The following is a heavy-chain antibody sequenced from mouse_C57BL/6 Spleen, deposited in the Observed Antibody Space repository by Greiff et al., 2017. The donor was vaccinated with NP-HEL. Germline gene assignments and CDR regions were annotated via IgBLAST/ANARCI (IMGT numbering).Heavy chain of an antibody. Sequence: EVKLVESGGGLVKPGGSLKLSCAASGFTFSDYGMHWVRQAPEKGLEWVAYISSGSSTTYSADTVTGRFTISRDNDKNTLFLQMTSLRSEDTAMYYCARDDYDAWFAYWGQGTLVTVSA. V-gene: IGHV5-17*01. CDR2: ISSGSSTT. CDR1: GFTFSDYG. D-gene: IGHD2-4*01. J-gene: IGHJ3*01. CDR3: ARDDYDAWFAY.